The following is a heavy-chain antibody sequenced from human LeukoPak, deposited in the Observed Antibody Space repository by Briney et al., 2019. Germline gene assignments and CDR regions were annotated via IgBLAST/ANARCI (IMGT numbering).Heavy chain of an antibody. CDR2: INPSGGST. CDR1: GYTLTELS. D-gene: IGHD2-15*01. J-gene: IGHJ4*02. V-gene: IGHV1-46*01. CDR3: ARDPVCSGGSCYVGNFDY. Sequence: ASVKVSCKVSGYTLTELSMHWVRQAPGKGLEWMGIINPSGGSTSYAQKFQGRVTMTRDTSTSTVYMELSRLRSDDTAVYYCARDPVCSGGSCYVGNFDYWGQGTLVTVSS.